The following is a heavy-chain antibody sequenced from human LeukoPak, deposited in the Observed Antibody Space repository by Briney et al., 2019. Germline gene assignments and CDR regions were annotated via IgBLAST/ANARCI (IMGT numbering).Heavy chain of an antibody. D-gene: IGHD1-26*01. CDR1: GGSISSSSYY. V-gene: IGHV4-39*02. CDR3: AREVGASYY. CDR2: IYYSGST. J-gene: IGHJ4*02. Sequence: SETLSLTCTVSGGSISSSSYYWGWIRQPPGKGLERIGSIYYSGSTYYNPSLKSRVTISVDTSKNQFSLKLSSVTAADTAVYYCAREVGASYYWGQGTLVTVSS.